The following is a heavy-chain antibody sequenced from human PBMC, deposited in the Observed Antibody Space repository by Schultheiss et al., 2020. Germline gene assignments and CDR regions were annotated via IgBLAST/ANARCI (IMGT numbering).Heavy chain of an antibody. D-gene: IGHD1-1*01. CDR1: GFSLSNAKMG. Sequence: SGPTLVKPTETLTLTCTVSGFSLSNAKMGVSWIRQPPGKALEWLAHIFSNDDKSYSTSLKTRLTISQDISKSQVVLTMTNMDPVDTATYYCAHMRKAEVRHLHWKGCYFDFWGQGTLVTVSS. J-gene: IGHJ4*02. CDR2: IFSNDDK. CDR3: AHMRKAEVRHLHWKGCYFDF. V-gene: IGHV2-26*02.